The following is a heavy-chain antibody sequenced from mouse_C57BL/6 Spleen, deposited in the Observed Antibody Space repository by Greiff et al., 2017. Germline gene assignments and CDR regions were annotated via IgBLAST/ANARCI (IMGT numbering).Heavy chain of an antibody. J-gene: IGHJ4*01. Sequence: VQLQQPGAELVMPGASVKLSCKASGYTFTSYWMHWVKQRPGQGLEWIGEIDPSDSYTNYNQKFKGKSTLTVDKSSSTAYMQLSSLTSEDSAVYYCAREGVYGNYMKGSMDYWGQGTSVTVSS. CDR2: IDPSDSYT. CDR1: GYTFTSYW. CDR3: AREGVYGNYMKGSMDY. D-gene: IGHD2-1*01. V-gene: IGHV1-69*01.